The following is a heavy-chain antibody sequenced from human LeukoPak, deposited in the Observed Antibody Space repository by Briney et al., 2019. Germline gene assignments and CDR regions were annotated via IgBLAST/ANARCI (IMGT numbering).Heavy chain of an antibody. CDR3: VRDSSGTLAFDI. J-gene: IGHJ3*02. Sequence: PSETLSLTCTVSGYSISSGYYWGWIRQPPGKGLEWIGSIYHSGSTYYNPSLKSRATMSVDTPKNDFSLRLSSVTAADTAIYYCVRDSSGTLAFDIWGQGTMVTVSS. D-gene: IGHD6-25*01. V-gene: IGHV4-38-2*02. CDR2: IYHSGST. CDR1: GYSISSGYY.